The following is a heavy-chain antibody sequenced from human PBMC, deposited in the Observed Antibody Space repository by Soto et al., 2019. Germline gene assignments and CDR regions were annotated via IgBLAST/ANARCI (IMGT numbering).Heavy chain of an antibody. Sequence: ASVKVSCKASGYTFTSYSINLVRHSPGQGLEWMGIINPSGGSTGYAQKFQGRVTMTRDTSTSTVYMELSSLRSEDTAVYYCERDRVYSRSSGFVGNSGYFQHWGQGTLVPVSS. D-gene: IGHD6-6*01. CDR1: GYTFTSYS. CDR3: ERDRVYSRSSGFVGNSGYFQH. J-gene: IGHJ1*01. CDR2: INPSGGST. V-gene: IGHV1-46*01.